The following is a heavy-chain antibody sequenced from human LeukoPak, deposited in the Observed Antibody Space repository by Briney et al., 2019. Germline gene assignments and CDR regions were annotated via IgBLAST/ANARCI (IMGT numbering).Heavy chain of an antibody. Sequence: PGASLRLSCAASGFTFSSYAMSWVRQAPGKGLEWVSAISGSGGSTYYADSVKGRFTISRDNSKNTLYLQMNSLRAEDTAVYHCAKDVMNSGSWGDYWGQGTLVTVSS. CDR3: AKDVMNSGSWGDY. V-gene: IGHV3-23*01. D-gene: IGHD1-26*01. J-gene: IGHJ4*02. CDR1: GFTFSSYA. CDR2: ISGSGGST.